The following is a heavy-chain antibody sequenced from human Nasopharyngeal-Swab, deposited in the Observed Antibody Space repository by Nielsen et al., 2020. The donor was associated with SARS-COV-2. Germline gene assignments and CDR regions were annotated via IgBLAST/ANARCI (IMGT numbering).Heavy chain of an antibody. CDR3: ARLYSSSWYVPDY. D-gene: IGHD6-13*01. Sequence: GGSLRLSCAASGFTFSSYDMHWVRQATGKGLEWVSAIGTAGDPYYPGSVKGRFTISRDNSKNTLYLQMNSLRAEDTAVYYCARLYSSSWYVPDYWGQGTLVTVSS. J-gene: IGHJ4*02. V-gene: IGHV3-13*05. CDR2: IGTAGDP. CDR1: GFTFSSYD.